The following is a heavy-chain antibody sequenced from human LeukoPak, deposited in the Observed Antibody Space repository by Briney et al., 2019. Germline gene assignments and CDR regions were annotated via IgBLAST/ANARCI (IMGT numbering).Heavy chain of an antibody. Sequence: ASVKVSCKASGGTFSSYAISWVRQAPGQGLEWMGGIIPIFGTANYAQKFQGRVTITADESTSTAYMELSSLRSEDTAVYHCARDAAYCSSTSCYGEDWFDPWGQGTLVTVSS. CDR3: ARDAAYCSSTSCYGEDWFDP. V-gene: IGHV1-69*13. CDR1: GGTFSSYA. D-gene: IGHD2-2*01. CDR2: IIPIFGTA. J-gene: IGHJ5*02.